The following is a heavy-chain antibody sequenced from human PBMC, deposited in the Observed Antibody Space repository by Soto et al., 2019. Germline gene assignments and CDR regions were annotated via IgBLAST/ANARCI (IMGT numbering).Heavy chain of an antibody. D-gene: IGHD2-21*01. CDR2: IWYDGSNK. Sequence: QVQLVESGGGVVQPGRSLRLSCAASGFTFSSYGMHWVRQAPGKGLEWVAVIWYDGSNKYYADYVKGRFTISRDNSKNTLYLQMNSLRAEDTAVYYCARDLKTPYCGGDCYATGAFDIWGQGTMVTVSS. J-gene: IGHJ3*02. CDR3: ARDLKTPYCGGDCYATGAFDI. CDR1: GFTFSSYG. V-gene: IGHV3-33*01.